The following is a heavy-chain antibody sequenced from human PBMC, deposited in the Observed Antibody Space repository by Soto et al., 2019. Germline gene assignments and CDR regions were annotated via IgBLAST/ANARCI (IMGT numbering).Heavy chain of an antibody. Sequence: PGGSLRLSCAASGFTFSSYWMSWVRQAPGKGLEWVANIKQDGSEKYYVDSVKGRFTISRDNAENSLYLQMNSLRAEDTAVYYCARDYYSSSEKNFDYWGQGTLVTVSS. CDR1: GFTFSSYW. J-gene: IGHJ4*02. D-gene: IGHD6-13*01. V-gene: IGHV3-7*03. CDR3: ARDYYSSSEKNFDY. CDR2: IKQDGSEK.